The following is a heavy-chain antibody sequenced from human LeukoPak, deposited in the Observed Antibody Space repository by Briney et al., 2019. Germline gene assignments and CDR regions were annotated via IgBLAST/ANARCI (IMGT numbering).Heavy chain of an antibody. Sequence: GESLKISCKGSGYSFTSYWIGWVRQMPGKGLEWMGIISPGDSDTRYSPSFQSQDTITADKSISTAYLQWSSLKASDTAMYYCARVSWEDDSSGYYFDYWGQGTLVTVSS. CDR1: GYSFTSYW. V-gene: IGHV5-51*01. CDR2: ISPGDSDT. CDR3: ARVSWEDDSSGYYFDY. D-gene: IGHD3-22*01. J-gene: IGHJ4*02.